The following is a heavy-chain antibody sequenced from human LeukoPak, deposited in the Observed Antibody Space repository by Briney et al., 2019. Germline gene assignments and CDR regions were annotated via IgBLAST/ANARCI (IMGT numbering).Heavy chain of an antibody. V-gene: IGHV3-53*01. CDR2: IYAGGTT. Sequence: SGGSLRLSCAASDFTVSSNYMSWVRQAPGKGLEWVSIIYAGGTTYYADSVKGRFTISRDNSKNTLYLQMNSLRAEDTAVYYCARGPPPQRFGAPYYKGYFENWGQGTLVTVSS. D-gene: IGHD3-22*01. J-gene: IGHJ4*02. CDR3: ARGPPPQRFGAPYYKGYFEN. CDR1: DFTVSSNY.